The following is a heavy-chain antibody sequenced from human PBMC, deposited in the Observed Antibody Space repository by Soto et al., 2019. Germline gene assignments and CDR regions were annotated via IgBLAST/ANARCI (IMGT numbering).Heavy chain of an antibody. CDR3: AKGTVDTALDY. J-gene: IGHJ4*02. V-gene: IGHV3-30*18. D-gene: IGHD5-18*01. CDR2: ISYDGSNK. Sequence: QVQLVESGGGVVQPGRSLRLSCAASGFTFSSYGMHWVRQAPGKGLEWVAVISYDGSNKYYADSVKGRFTISRDNSKNTLYLQMNSLRAEDTAVYYCAKGTVDTALDYWGQGTLVTVSS. CDR1: GFTFSSYG.